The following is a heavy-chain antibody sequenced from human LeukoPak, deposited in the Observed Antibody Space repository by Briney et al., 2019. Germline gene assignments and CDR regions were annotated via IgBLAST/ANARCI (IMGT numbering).Heavy chain of an antibody. CDR3: VRSINNRFDS. CDR2: TFYRSKWYN. Sequence: SQTLSLTCAISGDSVSSDSAAWNWIRQSPSRGLEWLGRTFYRSKWYNGSAVSVKSRVTVNPDTSKNQFSLQLTSVTPEDTALYYCVRSINNRFDSWGQGTLVTVSS. D-gene: IGHD1-14*01. CDR1: GDSVSSDSAA. J-gene: IGHJ5*01. V-gene: IGHV6-1*01.